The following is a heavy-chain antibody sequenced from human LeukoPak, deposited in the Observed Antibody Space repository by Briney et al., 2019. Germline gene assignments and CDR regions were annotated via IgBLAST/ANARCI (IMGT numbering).Heavy chain of an antibody. V-gene: IGHV4-39*07. CDR1: GGSISSYY. CDR3: ARAPKYDYVWGSYRYTGIHDAFDI. J-gene: IGHJ3*02. CDR2: IYYSGST. Sequence: SETLSLTCTVSGGSISSYYWGWIRQPPGKGLEWIGSIYYSGSTYYNPSLKSRVTISVDTSKNQFSLKLSSVTAADTAVYYCARAPKYDYVWGSYRYTGIHDAFDIWGQGTMVTVSS. D-gene: IGHD3-16*02.